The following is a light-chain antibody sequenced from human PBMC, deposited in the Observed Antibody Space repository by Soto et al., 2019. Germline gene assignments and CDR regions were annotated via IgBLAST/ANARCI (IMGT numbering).Light chain of an antibody. V-gene: IGKV1-5*01. CDR1: QNINTW. Sequence: DTQMTHSPSTLSASVGDTVTITCRARQNINTWLAWYQQKPEKVPKLLIYGASTLEDGVPSRFSGSRSGTEFTLTINSLQPDDFATYYCQRYDGYFGQGTKLEIK. CDR2: GAS. CDR3: QRYDGY. J-gene: IGKJ2*01.